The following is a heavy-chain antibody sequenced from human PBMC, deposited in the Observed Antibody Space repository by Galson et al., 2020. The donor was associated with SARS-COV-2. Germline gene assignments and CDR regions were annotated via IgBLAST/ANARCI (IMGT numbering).Heavy chain of an antibody. J-gene: IGHJ5*02. Sequence: SQTLSLTCAISGDSVSSNSATWNWIRQSPSRGFEWLGRTYYRSKWYNDYAVSVRGRILINPDTSKNQFSLQLNSVTPEDTAVYYCARDYCEYISYGTLLIINWWYPWGQGTLVIVSS. V-gene: IGHV6-1*01. CDR2: TYYRSKWYN. CDR3: ARDYCEYISYGTLLIINWWYP. CDR1: GDSVSSNSAT. D-gene: IGHD2-15*01.